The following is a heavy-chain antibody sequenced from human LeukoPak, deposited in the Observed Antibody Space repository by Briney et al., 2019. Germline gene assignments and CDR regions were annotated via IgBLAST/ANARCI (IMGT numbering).Heavy chain of an antibody. Sequence: GESLKISCKGSGYSFTSYWIGWVRQMPGKGLEWLGIIYPGDSDTRYSPSFQGQVTISADKSISTAYLQWSSLKASDTAMYYCARQLYSNNNWFDPWGQGTLVTVSS. J-gene: IGHJ5*02. V-gene: IGHV5-51*01. CDR2: IYPGDSDT. CDR1: GYSFTSYW. D-gene: IGHD6-13*01. CDR3: ARQLYSNNNWFDP.